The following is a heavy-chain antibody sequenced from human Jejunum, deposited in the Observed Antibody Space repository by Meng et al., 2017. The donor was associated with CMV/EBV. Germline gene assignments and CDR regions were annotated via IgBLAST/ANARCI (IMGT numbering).Heavy chain of an antibody. CDR1: GFNFKGYW. Sequence: LRLSWAASGFNFKGYWMDWVRQAPGRGLEWVANIGYDGGERYYVNSVEGRFFIYRDNARNTLYLQMNSLRGDDSAIYYCTRALDYWGQGTPVTVSS. CDR3: TRALDY. V-gene: IGHV3-7*04. CDR2: IGYDGGER. J-gene: IGHJ4*02.